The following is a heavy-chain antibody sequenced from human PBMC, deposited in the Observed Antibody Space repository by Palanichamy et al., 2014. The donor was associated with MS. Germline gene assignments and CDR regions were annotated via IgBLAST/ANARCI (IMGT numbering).Heavy chain of an antibody. Sequence: EVQLVQSGAEVKKPGESLRISCKGSGYTFSNYWISWVRQMPGKGLVWMGRIDPSDSSTNYSPSSQGHVSITVDRSISTAYLQWSSLKASDTAIYFCARRGSHDGNGYYLDFDYWGQGTLVTVSS. J-gene: IGHJ4*02. CDR1: GYTFSNYW. D-gene: IGHD3-22*01. V-gene: IGHV5-10-1*03. CDR3: ARRGSHDGNGYYLDFDY. CDR2: IDPSDSST.